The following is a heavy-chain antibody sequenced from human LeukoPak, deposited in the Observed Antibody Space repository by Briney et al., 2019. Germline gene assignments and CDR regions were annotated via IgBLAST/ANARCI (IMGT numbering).Heavy chain of an antibody. CDR3: ARGNSYDFWSGYYFDY. CDR1: GFTFSSYS. Sequence: PGGSLRLSCAASGFTFSSYSMNWVRQAPGKGLEWVSSISSSSSYIYYADSVKGRFTISRDNAKNSLYLQMNSLRAEDTAVYYCARGNSYDFWSGYYFDYWGQGTLVTVSS. V-gene: IGHV3-21*01. D-gene: IGHD3-3*01. CDR2: ISSSSSYI. J-gene: IGHJ4*02.